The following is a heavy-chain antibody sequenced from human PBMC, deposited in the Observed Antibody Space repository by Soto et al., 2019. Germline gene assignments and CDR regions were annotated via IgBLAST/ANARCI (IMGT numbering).Heavy chain of an antibody. V-gene: IGHV3-23*01. CDR2: ISGSGGST. Sequence: GGSLRLSCAASGFTFSSYAMSWVRQAPGKGLEWVSAISGSGGSTYYADSVKGRFTISRDNSKNTLYLQMNSLRAEDTAVYYCARAATVTTSNYYYYMDVWGKGTTVTVSS. CDR3: ARAATVTTSNYYYYMDV. J-gene: IGHJ6*03. D-gene: IGHD4-17*01. CDR1: GFTFSSYA.